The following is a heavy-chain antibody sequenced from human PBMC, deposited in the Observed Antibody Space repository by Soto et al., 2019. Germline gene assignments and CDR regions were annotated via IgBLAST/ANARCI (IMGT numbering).Heavy chain of an antibody. CDR3: AREYYGSGNRGSYYYGMDV. J-gene: IGHJ6*02. CDR1: GYTFTSYT. V-gene: IGHV1-69*02. Sequence: VKVSCKASGYTFTSYTISWVRQAPGQGLEWMGRIIPILGIANYAQKFQGRVTITADKSTSTAYMGLSSLRSEDTAVYYCAREYYGSGNRGSYYYGMDVWGQGTTVTVSS. CDR2: IIPILGIA. D-gene: IGHD3-10*01.